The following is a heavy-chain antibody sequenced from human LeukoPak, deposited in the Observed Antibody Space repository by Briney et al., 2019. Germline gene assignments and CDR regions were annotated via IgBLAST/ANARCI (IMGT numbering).Heavy chain of an antibody. CDR3: AKEKKSGGWPIDY. CDR1: GFTFSTYA. D-gene: IGHD2-15*01. Sequence: GGSLRLSCAASGFTFSTYAMSWVRQAPGKGLEWVSGINDGGDYTYYADSVKGRFTISRDNSKNTLYLQMNSLRADDTAVYHCAKEKKSGGWPIDYWGQGALVTVSS. CDR2: INDGGDYT. V-gene: IGHV3-23*01. J-gene: IGHJ4*02.